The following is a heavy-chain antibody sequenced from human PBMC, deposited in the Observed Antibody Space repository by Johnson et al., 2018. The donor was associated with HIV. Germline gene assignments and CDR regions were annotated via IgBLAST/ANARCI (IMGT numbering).Heavy chain of an antibody. D-gene: IGHD4-23*01. J-gene: IGHJ3*02. Sequence: VQLVESGGGLVKHGGSLRLYCAASGFLVTSNFMTWVRQHPGKGLEWVSAVYSTFGIYYADSVRGRLTISTDISKNTLYLQMNSLRAEDTAVYYCARGGRALSGGNFGAFDIWGRGTMVTLSS. CDR1: GFLVTSNF. V-gene: IGHV3-66*01. CDR2: VYSTFGI. CDR3: ARGGRALSGGNFGAFDI.